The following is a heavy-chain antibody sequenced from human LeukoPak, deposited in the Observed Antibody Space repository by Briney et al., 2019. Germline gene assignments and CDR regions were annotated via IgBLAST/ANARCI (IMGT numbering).Heavy chain of an antibody. CDR2: IASDGSST. Sequence: GGSLRLSCAASGFTFSSYWMNWVRQAPGKGLVWVSRIASDGSSTNYADSVKGRFTISRDNAKSTLYLQMNSLRAEDTAVYFCATTSGTYRFDPWGQGTLVTVSS. D-gene: IGHD1-26*01. CDR1: GFTFSSYW. CDR3: ATTSGTYRFDP. J-gene: IGHJ5*02. V-gene: IGHV3-74*01.